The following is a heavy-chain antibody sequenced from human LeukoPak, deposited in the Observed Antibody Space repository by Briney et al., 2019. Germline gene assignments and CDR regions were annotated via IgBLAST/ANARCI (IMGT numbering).Heavy chain of an antibody. J-gene: IGHJ3*01. Sequence: SETLSLTCAVSGDSVSSDSYYWHWIRRSPGKGLEWVGFVYYSGRTKYNPSLKSRVAMSIDTSKNPVSLRLRSVTAADTAMYFCVREASTSYYDSSGYYRQTETFDVWGLGTMVTVSS. CDR1: GDSVSSDSYY. CDR3: VREASTSYYDSSGYYRQTETFDV. V-gene: IGHV4-61*01. D-gene: IGHD3-22*01. CDR2: VYYSGRT.